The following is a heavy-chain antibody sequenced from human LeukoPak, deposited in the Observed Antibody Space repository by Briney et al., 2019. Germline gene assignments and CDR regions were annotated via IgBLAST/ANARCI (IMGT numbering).Heavy chain of an antibody. CDR1: GVSISSYY. J-gene: IGHJ4*02. CDR2: IYYTGST. Sequence: SETLSLTCTVSGVSISSYYWSWIRQPPGKGLEWIGYIYYTGSTDYNPSLKSRVAISVDTSKNQFSLKLSSVTAADTAVYYCARGSKAAPGTFDYWGQGTLVTVSS. CDR3: ARGSKAAPGTFDY. D-gene: IGHD6-13*01. V-gene: IGHV4-59*01.